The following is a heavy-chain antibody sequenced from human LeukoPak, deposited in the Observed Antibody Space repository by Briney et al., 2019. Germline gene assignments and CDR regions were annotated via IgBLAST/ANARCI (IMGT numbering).Heavy chain of an antibody. CDR1: GLAFSAYK. V-gene: IGHV3-74*01. J-gene: IGHJ4*02. Sequence: GGSLRLSCAASGLAFSAYKMHWVSQAPRKGLVWVSRISTDGYTTDYADFVQGRFTASRDNTKNTWSLEMNSLRAEDTAVYYCVVGGSPGYWGQGTLVTVSS. D-gene: IGHD2-15*01. CDR3: VVGGSPGY. CDR2: ISTDGYTT.